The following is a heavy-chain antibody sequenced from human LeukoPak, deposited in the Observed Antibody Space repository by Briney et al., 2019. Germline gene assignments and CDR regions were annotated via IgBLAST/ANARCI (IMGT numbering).Heavy chain of an antibody. CDR2: IYYSGST. D-gene: IGHD1-1*01. J-gene: IGHJ1*01. CDR3: ARISGAFYSTTWYTGGYFQH. CDR1: GGSISSGSYY. V-gene: IGHV4-39*01. Sequence: PSETLSLTCTVSGGSISSGSYYWGWIRQPPGKGLEWIGSIYYSGSTYNNPSLKSRVTISVDTSKNQFSLKLSSVTAADTAVYYCARISGAFYSTTWYTGGYFQHWGQGTLVTVSS.